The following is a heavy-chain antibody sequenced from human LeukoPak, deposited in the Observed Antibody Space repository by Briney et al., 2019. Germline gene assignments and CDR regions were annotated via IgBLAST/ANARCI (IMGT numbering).Heavy chain of an antibody. V-gene: IGHV3-23*01. Sequence: GGSLRLSCAASGFTFSSYAMSWVRQAPGKGLEWVSAISGSGGSTYYADSVKGRFTISRDNSKNTLYLQMNSLRAEDTAVYYCAKSVLRFGELFPSGMDVWGQGTTVTVSS. J-gene: IGHJ6*02. CDR3: AKSVLRFGELFPSGMDV. CDR1: GFTFSSYA. CDR2: ISGSGGST. D-gene: IGHD3-10*01.